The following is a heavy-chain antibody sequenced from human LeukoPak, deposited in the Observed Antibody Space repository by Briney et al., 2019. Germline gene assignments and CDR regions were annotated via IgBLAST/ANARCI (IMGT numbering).Heavy chain of an antibody. CDR2: IYYSGST. J-gene: IGHJ6*02. D-gene: IGHD3-10*01. V-gene: IGHV4-31*03. CDR3: ARVEGIYGSGSYYQIYGMDV. Sequence: SETLSLTCTVSGGSISSDNYYWSWIRQHPGKGLEWIGYIYYSGSTYYNPSLKSRVTISLDTSKNQFSLKLSSVTAADTAVYYCARVEGIYGSGSYYQIYGMDVWGQGTTVTVSS. CDR1: GGSISSDNYY.